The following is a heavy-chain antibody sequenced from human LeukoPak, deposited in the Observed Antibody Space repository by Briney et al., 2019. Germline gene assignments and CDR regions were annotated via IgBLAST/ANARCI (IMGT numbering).Heavy chain of an antibody. Sequence: GASVKVSCKAAGYTVTSYGVSGGREAAGQGREWRGGISDYNGNTNYAQKVQGRVTMTTDTSTSNAYMELRSQRSDDTAVYYCARTIDYGDTEVLDYSGQGTLVTVSS. J-gene: IGHJ4*02. CDR2: ISDYNGNT. D-gene: IGHD4-17*01. V-gene: IGHV1-18*01. CDR1: GYTVTSYG. CDR3: ARTIDYGDTEVLDY.